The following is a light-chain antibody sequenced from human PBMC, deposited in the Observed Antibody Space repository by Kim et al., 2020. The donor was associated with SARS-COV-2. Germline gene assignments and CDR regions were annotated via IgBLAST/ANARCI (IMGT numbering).Light chain of an antibody. Sequence: GQRVTVSCSASKSNVGSNPVNWYQHLPGTAPKLLIFDTDERPSGVPDRFSGSKSGTSASLAISGLQSEDEGDYYCATWDDSLNGWLFGEGTQLTVL. V-gene: IGLV1-44*01. CDR2: DTD. CDR3: ATWDDSLNGWL. J-gene: IGLJ3*02. CDR1: KSNVGSNP.